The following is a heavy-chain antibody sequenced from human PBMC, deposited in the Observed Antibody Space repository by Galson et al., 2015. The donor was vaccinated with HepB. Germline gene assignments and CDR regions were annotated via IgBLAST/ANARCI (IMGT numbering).Heavy chain of an antibody. CDR1: GFTFSSYA. V-gene: IGHV3-23*01. CDR3: ARSNHYSEKDDAFDI. CDR2: FSGSGGST. J-gene: IGHJ3*02. D-gene: IGHD2-21*01. Sequence: SLRLSCAASGFTFSSYAMSWVRQAPGKGLEWVSGFSGSGGSTYYADSVKGRFTISRDNSKNTLYLQMNSLRAEDTAVYFCARSNHYSEKDDAFDIWGQGTMVTVSS.